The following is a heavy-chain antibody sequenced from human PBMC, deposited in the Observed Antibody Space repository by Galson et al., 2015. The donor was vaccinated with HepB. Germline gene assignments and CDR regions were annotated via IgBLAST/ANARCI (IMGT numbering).Heavy chain of an antibody. Sequence: SLRLSCAASGFTFSSYTVHWVRQAPGKGLEWVAVISYDGSNKYYADSAKGRFTISRDNSKNTLFLQMHSLRPEDTAVYYCARGNTSGGFDIWGQGTMVTVSS. V-gene: IGHV3-30*04. CDR3: ARGNTSGGFDI. D-gene: IGHD2-15*01. J-gene: IGHJ3*02. CDR2: ISYDGSNK. CDR1: GFTFSSYT.